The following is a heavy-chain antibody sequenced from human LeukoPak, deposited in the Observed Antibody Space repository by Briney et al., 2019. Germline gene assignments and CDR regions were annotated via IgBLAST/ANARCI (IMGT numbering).Heavy chain of an antibody. V-gene: IGHV1-2*02. CDR1: GYTFTGYY. CDR3: ARAGRQYCSGGSCYVY. CDR2: INPNSGGT. J-gene: IGHJ4*02. D-gene: IGHD2-15*01. Sequence: ASVKVSCKASGYTFTGYYMHWVRQAPGQGLEWMGWINPNSGGTNYAQKFQGRVTLTRDTSISTAYMELSRLRSDDTAVYYCARAGRQYCSGGSCYVYWGQGTLVTVSS.